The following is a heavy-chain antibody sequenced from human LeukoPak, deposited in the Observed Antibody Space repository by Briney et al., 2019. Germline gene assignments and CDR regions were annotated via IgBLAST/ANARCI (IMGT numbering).Heavy chain of an antibody. J-gene: IGHJ4*02. CDR3: ARDAKYYYGSRTYFFFEY. D-gene: IGHD3-10*01. CDR1: GDSISSYY. Sequence: SETLSLTCTVSGDSISSYYCSWIRQPPGKGLEWIGHIYTTGTTDYNPSLKSRVTMSIDTSKNQFSLKLNSVTAADTAIYYCARDAKYYYGSRTYFFFEYWGQGTPLSVSS. CDR2: IYTTGTT. V-gene: IGHV4-4*07.